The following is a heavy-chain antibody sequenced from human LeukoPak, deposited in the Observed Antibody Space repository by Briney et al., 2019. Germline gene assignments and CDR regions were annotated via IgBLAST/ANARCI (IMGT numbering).Heavy chain of an antibody. Sequence: KPSETLSLTCAVYGGSFSDYYWSWIRQPPGEGLEWIGEVSHSGSTTYNPSLKSRVTISVDTSKKQFSLTLSSVTAADTAVYYCARGLRPGWAVTSVRVWFDPWGQGSLVTVSS. D-gene: IGHD4-17*01. J-gene: IGHJ5*02. CDR3: ARGLRPGWAVTSVRVWFDP. CDR2: VSHSGST. V-gene: IGHV4-34*01. CDR1: GGSFSDYY.